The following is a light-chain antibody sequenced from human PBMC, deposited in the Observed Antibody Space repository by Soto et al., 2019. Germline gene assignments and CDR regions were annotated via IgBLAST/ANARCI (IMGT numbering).Light chain of an antibody. Sequence: EIVLTQSPGTLSLSPGERATLSCRASQSVSGSYLAWYQQKPGQAPRLLIYGASSRATGIPDRFSGSGSGTDFTLTISRLEPEDFAVYYCQQYSGSPGFTFGPGTKVDIK. CDR1: QSVSGSY. CDR2: GAS. J-gene: IGKJ3*01. V-gene: IGKV3-20*01. CDR3: QQYSGSPGFT.